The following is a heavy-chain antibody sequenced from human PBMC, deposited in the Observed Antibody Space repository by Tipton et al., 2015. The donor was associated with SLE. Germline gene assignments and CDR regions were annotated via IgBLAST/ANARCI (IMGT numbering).Heavy chain of an antibody. CDR1: GFTFSSYG. V-gene: IGHV3-33*08. D-gene: IGHD6-13*01. CDR2: IWYDGSNK. CDR3: ARVIAAPPYGMDV. J-gene: IGHJ6*02. Sequence: SLRLSCAASGFTFSSYGMHWVRQAPGKGREWVAVIWYDGSNKYYADSVKGRLTISRDNSKNTLYLQMNSLRAEDTAVYYCARVIAAPPYGMDVWGQGTTVTVSS.